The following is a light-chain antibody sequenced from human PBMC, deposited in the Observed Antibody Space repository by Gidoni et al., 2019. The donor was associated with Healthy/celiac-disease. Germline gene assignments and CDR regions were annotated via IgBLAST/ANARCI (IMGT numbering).Light chain of an antibody. Sequence: IQITPSPSSVSASVGDRFTITCRASQGISSWLDWYQQKPGKAPKLRSYAASSLQSGVPSRFSGSGYGTDFTLTISSLQTEDFATYYCQQANSFPSITFXQXTRLEIK. CDR3: QQANSFPSIT. CDR2: AAS. J-gene: IGKJ5*01. CDR1: QGISSW. V-gene: IGKV1D-12*01.